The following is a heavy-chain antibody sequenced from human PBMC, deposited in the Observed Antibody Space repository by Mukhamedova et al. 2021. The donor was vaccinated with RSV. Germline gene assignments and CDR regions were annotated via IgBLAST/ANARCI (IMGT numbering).Heavy chain of an antibody. CDR3: VKPSTVADQVDS. D-gene: IGHD6-19*01. J-gene: IGHJ4*02. CDR2: VSSNGGST. V-gene: IGHV3-64D*06. Sequence: VRQVPGKGLTFVSGVSSNGGSTYYTDSVRDRFTISRDNSRNTVYLQMTSLRPEDTAVYYCVKPSTVADQVDSWGQGSMVTVSS.